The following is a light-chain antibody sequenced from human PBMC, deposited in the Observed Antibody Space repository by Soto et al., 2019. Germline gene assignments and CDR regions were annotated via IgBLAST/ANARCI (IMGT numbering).Light chain of an antibody. J-gene: IGLJ2*01. V-gene: IGLV2-23*01. CDR3: STYTTAVA. CDR2: EGS. CDR1: SNL. Sequence: QSALTQPASVSGSPGQSITISCTGASNLVSWYQHHPGKAPNLIIYEGSERPSGVSNRFSGSKSGNTASLTISGLQAEDEADYYCSTYTTAVAFGGGTKVTVL.